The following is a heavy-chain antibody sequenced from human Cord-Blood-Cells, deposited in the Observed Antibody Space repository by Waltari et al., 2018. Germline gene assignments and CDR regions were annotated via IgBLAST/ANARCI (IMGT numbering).Heavy chain of an antibody. Sequence: QVQLVQSGAEVTKPGASVKVSCKASGYTFTSYDINWVRQATGQGLDWMGWLEPKSGNRGYAQKFQGRVTMTTNTSISTAYMGLSRLSSEDTAVYYCARGSEYSGSGSYYNDYWGQGTLVTVSS. D-gene: IGHD3-10*01. J-gene: IGHJ4*02. CDR1: GYTFTSYD. CDR3: ARGSEYSGSGSYYNDY. V-gene: IGHV1-8*01. CDR2: LEPKSGNR.